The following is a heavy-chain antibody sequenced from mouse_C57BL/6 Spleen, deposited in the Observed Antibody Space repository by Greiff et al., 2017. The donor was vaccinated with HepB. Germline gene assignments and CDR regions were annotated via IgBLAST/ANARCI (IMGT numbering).Heavy chain of an antibody. CDR3: ARGYDYYAMDY. CDR1: GYAFSSYW. V-gene: IGHV1-80*01. D-gene: IGHD1-1*02. Sequence: VQLQQSGAELVKPGASVKISCKASGYAFSSYWMNWVKQRPGKGLEWIGQIYPGDGDTNYNGKFKGKATLTADKSSSTAYIQLSSLTSSDSAVYFCARGYDYYAMDYWGQGTSVTVSS. CDR2: IYPGDGDT. J-gene: IGHJ4*01.